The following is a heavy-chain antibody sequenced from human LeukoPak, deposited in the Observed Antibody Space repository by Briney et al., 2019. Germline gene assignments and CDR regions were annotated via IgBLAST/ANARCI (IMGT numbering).Heavy chain of an antibody. V-gene: IGHV3-30*18. CDR1: GFTFSNYG. D-gene: IGHD3-3*01. Sequence: PGRSLRLSCAASGFTFSNYGMHWVRQAPGKGLEWVAVISYDGSNKYYADSVKGRFTISRDNSKNTLYLQMNSLRAEDTAVYYCAKDLGKQESGYDDAFDIWGQGTMVTVSS. J-gene: IGHJ3*02. CDR2: ISYDGSNK. CDR3: AKDLGKQESGYDDAFDI.